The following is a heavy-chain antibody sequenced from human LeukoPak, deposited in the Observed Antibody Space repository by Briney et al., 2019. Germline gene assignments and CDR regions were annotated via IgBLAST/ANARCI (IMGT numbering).Heavy chain of an antibody. D-gene: IGHD1-1*01. CDR2: IYTSGST. V-gene: IGHV4-4*02. Sequence: SGTLSLTCAVSGGSISSSNWWSWVRQPPGKGLEWIGRIYTSGSTNYNPYNPSLKSRVTISIDTSKNQFSLKLSSVTAADTAVYYCATTTRGEFDYWGQGTLVTVSS. CDR3: ATTTRGEFDY. CDR1: GGSISSSNW. J-gene: IGHJ4*02.